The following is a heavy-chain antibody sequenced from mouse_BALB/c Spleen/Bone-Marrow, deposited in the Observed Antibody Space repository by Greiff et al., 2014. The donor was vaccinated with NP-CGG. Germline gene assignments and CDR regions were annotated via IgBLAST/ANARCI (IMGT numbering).Heavy chain of an antibody. J-gene: IGHJ2*01. CDR3: NARGDYDFDYFDY. D-gene: IGHD2-4*01. CDR1: GFNIKDYY. V-gene: IGHV14-4*02. Sequence: VQLQQPGAELVRSGASVKLSCTASGFNIKDYYMHWVKQRPEQGLEWIGWIDPENGDTEYAPKFQGMATMTADTSSNTAYLQLSSLTSEDTAVYYCNARGDYDFDYFDYWGQGTTLTVSS. CDR2: IDPENGDT.